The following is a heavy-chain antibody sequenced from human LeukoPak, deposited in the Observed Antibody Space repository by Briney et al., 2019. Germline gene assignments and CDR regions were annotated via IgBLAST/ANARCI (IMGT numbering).Heavy chain of an antibody. CDR2: IGTSSSYI. D-gene: IGHD6-13*01. Sequence: PGGSLRLSCAASGFTFSSYSMNWLRQAPGKGLEWVSYIGTSSSYIYNTDSVKGRFTISRDNAKNSLYLQMNSLRAEDTAVYYCARNVPAAGTDWYFDLWGRGTLVTVSS. J-gene: IGHJ2*01. CDR1: GFTFSSYS. CDR3: ARNVPAAGTDWYFDL. V-gene: IGHV3-21*01.